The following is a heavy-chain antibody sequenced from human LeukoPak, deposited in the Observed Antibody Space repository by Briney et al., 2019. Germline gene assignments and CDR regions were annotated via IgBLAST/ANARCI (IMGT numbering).Heavy chain of an antibody. Sequence: ASVKVSCKASGYTFTGYYMYWVRQAPGQGLEWMGWINPNSGGTNYAQKLQGRVTMTRDTSISTAYMELSRLRSDDTAVYYRARVGFCSGGLCPYYFDYWGQGTLVTVSS. CDR3: ARVGFCSGGLCPYYFDY. V-gene: IGHV1-2*02. CDR1: GYTFTGYY. CDR2: INPNSGGT. D-gene: IGHD2-15*01. J-gene: IGHJ4*02.